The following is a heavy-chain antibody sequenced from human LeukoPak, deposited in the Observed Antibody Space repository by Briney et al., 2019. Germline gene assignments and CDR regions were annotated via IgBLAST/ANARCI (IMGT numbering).Heavy chain of an antibody. CDR2: INQDGSEE. D-gene: IGHD2-8*02. CDR3: ARDATPDGVILDY. Sequence: PGGSLKLSCAASGFTFSAFHMHWVRKASGKGLEWVANINQDGSEEYYVDSLMGRFSISRDNAKKSLYLRMNSLRADDTAVYYCARDATPDGVILDYWGQGALVTVSS. J-gene: IGHJ4*02. V-gene: IGHV3-7*05. CDR1: GFTFSAFH.